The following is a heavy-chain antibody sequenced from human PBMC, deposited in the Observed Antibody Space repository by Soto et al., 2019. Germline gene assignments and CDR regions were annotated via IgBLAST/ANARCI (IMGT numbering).Heavy chain of an antibody. CDR2: ISAYNGNT. D-gene: IGHD6-19*01. V-gene: IGHV1-18*01. Sequence: ASVKVSRKASGYTFTSYGISWVRQAPGQGLEWMGWISAYNGNTNYAQKLQGRVTMTTDTSTSTAYMELRSLRSDDTAVYYCARDFGVAVAGNWFDPWGQGTLVTVSS. J-gene: IGHJ5*02. CDR1: GYTFTSYG. CDR3: ARDFGVAVAGNWFDP.